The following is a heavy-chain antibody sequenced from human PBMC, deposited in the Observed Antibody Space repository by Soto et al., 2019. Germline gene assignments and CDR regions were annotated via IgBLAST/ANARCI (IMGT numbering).Heavy chain of an antibody. V-gene: IGHV1-3*01. CDR2: INAGNGNT. CDR3: ARPSVGYFDL. J-gene: IGHJ2*01. CDR1: GYTFTNYA. Sequence: QVQLVQSGAEVKMPGASVKVSCKASGYTFTNYAIHWVRQAPGQRREGMGWINAGNGNTKYSQKFQGRVTITRDTSASPAYLELNRLRAEDTAVYYCARPSVGYFDLWGRGTLVTVSS.